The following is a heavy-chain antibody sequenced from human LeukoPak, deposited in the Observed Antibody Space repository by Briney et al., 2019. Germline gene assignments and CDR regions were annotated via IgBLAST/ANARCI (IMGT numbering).Heavy chain of an antibody. CDR3: ARANVLRYPDWVHDAFDT. Sequence: GGSLRLSCAASGFTFSSYSMKWVRQAPGKGLEWVSSISSSSTYIYYADSVKGRFTISRDNAQNSLHLQMNSLRAEDTAVYYCARANVLRYPDWVHDAFDTWGQGTMVTVSS. CDR2: ISSSSTYI. CDR1: GFTFSSYS. V-gene: IGHV3-21*01. J-gene: IGHJ3*02. D-gene: IGHD3-9*01.